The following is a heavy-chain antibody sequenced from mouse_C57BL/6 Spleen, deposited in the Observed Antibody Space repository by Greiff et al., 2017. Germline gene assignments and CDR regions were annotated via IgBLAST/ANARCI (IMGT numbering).Heavy chain of an antibody. CDR1: GYSITSGYY. V-gene: IGHV3-6*01. CDR3: ARETIYYGNYVPYSGV. Sequence: DVKLQESGPGLVKPSQSLSLTCSVTGYSITSGYYWNWIRQFPGNKLEWMGYISYDGSNNYNPSLKNRISITRDTSKNQFFLKLNSVTTEDTATYYCARETIYYGNYVPYSGVWGTGTTVTVSS. CDR2: ISYDGSN. D-gene: IGHD2-1*01. J-gene: IGHJ1*03.